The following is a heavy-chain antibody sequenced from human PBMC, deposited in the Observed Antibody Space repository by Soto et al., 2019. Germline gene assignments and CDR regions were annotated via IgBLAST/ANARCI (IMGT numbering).Heavy chain of an antibody. CDR1: GGSFSGYY. CDR2: INHSGST. D-gene: IGHD6-13*01. CDR3: ARGRRSSSWDRTGNWFDP. Sequence: TLSLTCAVYGGSFSGYYWSWIRQPPGKGLEWIGEINHSGSTNYNPSLKSRVTISVDTSKNQFSLKLSSVTAADTAVYYCARGRRSSSWDRTGNWFDPWGQGTLVTVSS. V-gene: IGHV4-34*01. J-gene: IGHJ5*02.